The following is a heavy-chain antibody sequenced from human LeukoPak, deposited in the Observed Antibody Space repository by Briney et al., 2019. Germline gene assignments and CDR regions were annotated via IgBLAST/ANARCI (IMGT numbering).Heavy chain of an antibody. V-gene: IGHV3-74*01. CDR2: INSDGSSI. J-gene: IGHJ4*02. D-gene: IGHD3-9*01. CDR3: ARPIDTLTGYWYYDY. CDR1: GFTFSKYW. Sequence: PGGSLRLSCTASGFTFSKYWMHWVRQAPGKGLVWVSRINSDGSSINYADSVKGRFTISRDNAKNTLYLQMNSLRADDTAVYYCARPIDTLTGYWYYDYWGQGTLVTVSS.